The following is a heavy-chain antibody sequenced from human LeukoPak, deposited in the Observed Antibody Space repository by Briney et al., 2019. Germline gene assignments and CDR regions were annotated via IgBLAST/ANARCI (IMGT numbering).Heavy chain of an antibody. CDR2: INDNGAGT. Sequence: GGSLRLSCAASGFTFSSYAMSWVRQAPGKGLKWVSTINDNGAGTYYADSVKGRFTISRDNSNNTLYLQMNSLKAEDTAVYYCAREGYCGGDCRYYFDYWGQGTLVAVSS. J-gene: IGHJ4*02. CDR1: GFTFSSYA. D-gene: IGHD2-21*02. CDR3: AREGYCGGDCRYYFDY. V-gene: IGHV3-23*01.